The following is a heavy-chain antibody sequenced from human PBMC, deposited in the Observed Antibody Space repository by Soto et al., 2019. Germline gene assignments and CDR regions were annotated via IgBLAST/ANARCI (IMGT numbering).Heavy chain of an antibody. CDR3: AREWSAAGTSLDY. D-gene: IGHD6-13*01. J-gene: IGHJ4*02. CDR1: GFTFSSYA. V-gene: IGHV3-30-3*01. Sequence: GGSLRLSCAASGFTFSSYAMHWVRQAPGKGLEWVAVISYDGSNKYYADSVKGRFTISRDNSKNTLYLQMNSLRAEDTAVYYCAREWSAAGTSLDYWGQGTLVTVS. CDR2: ISYDGSNK.